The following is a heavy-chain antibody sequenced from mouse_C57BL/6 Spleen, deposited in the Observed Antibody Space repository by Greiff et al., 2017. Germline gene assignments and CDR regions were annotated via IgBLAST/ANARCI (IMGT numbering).Heavy chain of an antibody. CDR2: IDPSDSYT. V-gene: IGHV1-69*01. D-gene: IGHD2-3*01. Sequence: QVQLQQPGAELVMPGASVKLSCKASGYTFTSYWMHWVKQRPGQGLEWIGEIDPSDSYTNYNQKFKGKSTLTVDKSSSTAYMQRSSLTSEDSAVYYCARGDGGYAMDYWGQGTSVTVSS. CDR3: ARGDGGYAMDY. J-gene: IGHJ4*01. CDR1: GYTFTSYW.